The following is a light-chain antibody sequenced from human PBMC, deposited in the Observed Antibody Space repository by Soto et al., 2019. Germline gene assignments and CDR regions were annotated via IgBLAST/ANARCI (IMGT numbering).Light chain of an antibody. CDR1: QSISTE. V-gene: IGKV3-15*01. Sequence: EIVMTQSPATLSVSPGERATLSCRASQSISTELAWYQQKPGQPPRLLIYSASTRATGVPARFTGSGSGSEVTLTISGLQSEDFAVYDCQQGHNWPLTFGQGTRLEI. CDR3: QQGHNWPLT. CDR2: SAS. J-gene: IGKJ2*01.